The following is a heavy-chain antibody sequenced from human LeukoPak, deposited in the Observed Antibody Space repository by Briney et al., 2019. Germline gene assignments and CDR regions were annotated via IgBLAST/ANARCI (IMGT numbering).Heavy chain of an antibody. CDR1: GGSFSGYY. V-gene: IGHV4-34*01. CDR2: INHSGST. CDR3: ARGGDYGGDY. J-gene: IGHJ4*02. Sequence: SETLSLTRAVYGGSFSGYYWSWIRQPPGKGLEWIGEINHSGSTNYNPSLKSRVTISVDTSKNQFSLKLSSVTAADTAVYYCARGGDYGGDYWGQGTLVTVSS. D-gene: IGHD4-17*01.